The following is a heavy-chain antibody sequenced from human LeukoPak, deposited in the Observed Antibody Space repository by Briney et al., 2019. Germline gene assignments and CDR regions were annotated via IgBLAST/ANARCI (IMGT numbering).Heavy chain of an antibody. Sequence: GGSLRLSCAASGFTFSSYAMSWVRQAPGKGLEWVSAIRGSGGSTYYADSVKGRFTISRDNSKNTLYLQMNSLRAEDTAVYYCAKDGDTAMATGSFDYWGQGTLVTVSS. V-gene: IGHV3-23*01. CDR1: GFTFSSYA. J-gene: IGHJ4*02. CDR3: AKDGDTAMATGSFDY. D-gene: IGHD5-18*01. CDR2: IRGSGGST.